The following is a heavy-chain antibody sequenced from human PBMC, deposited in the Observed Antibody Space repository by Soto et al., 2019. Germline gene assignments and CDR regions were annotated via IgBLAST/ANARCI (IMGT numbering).Heavy chain of an antibody. Sequence: SETLSLTCTVSGGSISSYYWSWIRQPPGKGLEWIGYIYYSGSTNYNPSLKSRVTISVDTSKNQFSLKLSSVTAADTAVFYCAREGISGTTGPGALDIWGQGTMVTVSS. D-gene: IGHD1-20*01. CDR1: GGSISSYY. CDR2: IYYSGST. V-gene: IGHV4-59*01. J-gene: IGHJ3*02. CDR3: AREGISGTTGPGALDI.